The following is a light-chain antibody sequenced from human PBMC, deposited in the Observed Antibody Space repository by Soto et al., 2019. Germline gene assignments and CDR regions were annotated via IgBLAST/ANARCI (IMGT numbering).Light chain of an antibody. CDR2: AAS. CDR3: QQRNNWPPIT. J-gene: IGKJ5*01. V-gene: IGKV3-11*01. CDR1: QSVTTY. Sequence: EIVLTQSPATMSLSPGERSTLSCRASQSVTTYLYWYQHKPGQAPRFLIYAASNRATGIPTSFSGSGSGTDFTLTISSLEPEDFAVYYCQQRNNWPPITFGQGTRLEIK.